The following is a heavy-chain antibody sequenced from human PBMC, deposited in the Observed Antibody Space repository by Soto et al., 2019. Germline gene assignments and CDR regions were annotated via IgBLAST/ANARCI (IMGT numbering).Heavy chain of an antibody. CDR1: GFTFSSFG. J-gene: IGHJ3*02. CDR2: ISDDGGST. V-gene: IGHV3-23*01. Sequence: EVQLLDSGGGVVQPGGSLRLSCTASGFTFSSFGMSWVRQAPGKGLECVSAISDDGGSTYHADSVKGRFTISRDNSKNTLYQQMDSRRDEDTASYFCAKFGSGGHRRALDRWGQGTMVTVSS. CDR3: AKFGSGGHRRALDR. D-gene: IGHD6-19*01.